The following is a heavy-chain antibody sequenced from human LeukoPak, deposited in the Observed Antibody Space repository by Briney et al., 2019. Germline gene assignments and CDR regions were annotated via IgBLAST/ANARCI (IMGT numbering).Heavy chain of an antibody. V-gene: IGHV4-31*11. Sequence: KSSETLSLTCAVSGGSISSGDYYWSWIRQHPGKGLEWIGYIYYSGSSYYNPSLRSRVTISVDTPKNHFSLKLSSVTAADTAVYYCARNRDGYNSFDYWGQGTLVTVSS. D-gene: IGHD5-24*01. CDR1: GGSISSGDYY. CDR3: ARNRDGYNSFDY. J-gene: IGHJ4*02. CDR2: IYYSGSS.